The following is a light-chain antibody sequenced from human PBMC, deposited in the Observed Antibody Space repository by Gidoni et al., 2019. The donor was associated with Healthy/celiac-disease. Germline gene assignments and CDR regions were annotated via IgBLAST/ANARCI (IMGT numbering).Light chain of an antibody. Sequence: DIKMTQSPSTLSASVGDRVTITCRASQSISSWLAWYQQKPGKAPKLLIYKASSLESGVPSRFSGSGSGTEFTLTISSLQPDDFATYYCQQYNSRRTFGQGTKVEIK. CDR2: KAS. V-gene: IGKV1-5*03. CDR1: QSISSW. J-gene: IGKJ1*01. CDR3: QQYNSRRT.